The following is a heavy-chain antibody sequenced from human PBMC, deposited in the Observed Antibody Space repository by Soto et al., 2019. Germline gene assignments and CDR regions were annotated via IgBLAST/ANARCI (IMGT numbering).Heavy chain of an antibody. Sequence: GESLKISCKGSGYSFTSYWIGWVRQMPGKGLEWMGIIYPGDSDTRYSPSFQGQVTISADKSISTAYLQWSSLKASDTAMYYWARGERFLEWLPSDYYGMDVWGQGTTVTVSS. V-gene: IGHV5-51*01. J-gene: IGHJ6*02. CDR2: IYPGDSDT. CDR3: ARGERFLEWLPSDYYGMDV. D-gene: IGHD3-3*01. CDR1: GYSFTSYW.